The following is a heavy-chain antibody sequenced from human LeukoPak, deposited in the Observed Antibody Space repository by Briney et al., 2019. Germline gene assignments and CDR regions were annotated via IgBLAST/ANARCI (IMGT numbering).Heavy chain of an antibody. CDR1: GGSISSGDYY. V-gene: IGHV4-30-4*08. Sequence: SQTLSLTCTVSGGSISSGDYYWSWIRQPPGKGLEWIGEINHSGSTNYNPSLKSRVTISVDTSKNQFSLKLSSVTAADTAVYYCARARIIRVVVPAATARRGWFDPWGQGTLVTVSS. CDR3: ARARIIRVVVPAATARRGWFDP. D-gene: IGHD2-2*01. CDR2: INHSGST. J-gene: IGHJ5*02.